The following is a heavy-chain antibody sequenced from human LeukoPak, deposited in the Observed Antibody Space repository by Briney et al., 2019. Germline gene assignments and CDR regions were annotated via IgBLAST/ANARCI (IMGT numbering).Heavy chain of an antibody. J-gene: IGHJ1*01. CDR3: ARGYPLSTTAAGTYFQH. D-gene: IGHD6-13*01. Sequence: ASVKVSCKASGYTFTDYYMHWVRQAPGQGLEWMGWINPNVGGTNYAQRFQGRVTMTRDTSISTAYMELSRLRSDDTAVYYCARGYPLSTTAAGTYFQHWGQGTLVTVSS. V-gene: IGHV1-2*02. CDR2: INPNVGGT. CDR1: GYTFTDYY.